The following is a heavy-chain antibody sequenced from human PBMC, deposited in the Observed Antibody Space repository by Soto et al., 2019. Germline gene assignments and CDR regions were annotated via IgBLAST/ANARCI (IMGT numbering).Heavy chain of an antibody. CDR2: IYYSGST. Sequence: QVQLQESGPGLVKPSQTLSLTCTVSGGSISSGGYYWSWIRQHPGKGLEWIGYIYYSGSTYYNPSPQSRVTISVDTYKNQFSLKLSSVTAADTAVYYCARDQNSGRDYGDCADYFDYWGQGTLVTVSS. J-gene: IGHJ4*02. D-gene: IGHD4-17*01. V-gene: IGHV4-31*03. CDR1: GGSISSGGYY. CDR3: ARDQNSGRDYGDCADYFDY.